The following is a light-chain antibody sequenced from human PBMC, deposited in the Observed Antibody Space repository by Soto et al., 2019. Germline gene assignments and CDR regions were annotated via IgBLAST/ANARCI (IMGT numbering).Light chain of an antibody. CDR1: SSDVGGYNY. V-gene: IGLV2-14*01. Sequence: QSALTQPASVSGSPGQSITISCTGTSSDVGGYNYVSWYQQHPGKAPKLMIYEVSNRPSGVSNRFSGSKSGNTASLTISGLQAEDEADYYCSSYTSSSTLDYVFRTGTKVTLL. CDR2: EVS. CDR3: SSYTSSSTLDYV. J-gene: IGLJ1*01.